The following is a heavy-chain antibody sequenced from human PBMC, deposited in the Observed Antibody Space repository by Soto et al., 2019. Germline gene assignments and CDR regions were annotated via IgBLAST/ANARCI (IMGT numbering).Heavy chain of an antibody. J-gene: IGHJ3*02. Sequence: QXLALTRAISGDXVSSNSGAWIWIRPSPSRGLEWLGRTYYRSKWYNDYSVSVKSRITINPDTSKNQFSLQLNSVTPEDTAVYYCARGTKYSSSSHAFDIWGQGTMGTISS. CDR1: GDXVSSNSGA. CDR3: ARGTKYSSSSHAFDI. CDR2: TYYRSKWYN. V-gene: IGHV6-1*01. D-gene: IGHD6-6*01.